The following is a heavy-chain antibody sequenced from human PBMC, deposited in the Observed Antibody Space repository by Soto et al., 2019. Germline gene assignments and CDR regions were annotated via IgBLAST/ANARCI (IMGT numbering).Heavy chain of an antibody. CDR1: GFSFNTYY. CDR2: ISSRSSSI. D-gene: IGHD2-15*01. CDR3: ARADIVVAGSGANYNYLGMGV. J-gene: IGHJ6*02. V-gene: IGHV3-21*01. Sequence: PGGSLRLSCAASGFSFNTYYMHWVRQAPGKGLEWVSSISSRSSSINYADSVKGRFTISRDDAKNSLYLQMNGLRAEDTAVYYCARADIVVAGSGANYNYLGMGVWGQGTTVTVSS.